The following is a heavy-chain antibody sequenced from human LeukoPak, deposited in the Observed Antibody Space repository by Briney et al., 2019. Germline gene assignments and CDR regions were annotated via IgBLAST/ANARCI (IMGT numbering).Heavy chain of an antibody. CDR3: ARGTEAGAQYYYDSSGYPQDAFDI. J-gene: IGHJ3*02. Sequence: SVKVSCKAPGGTFSSYAISWVRQAPGQGLEWMGGIFPIFGTANYAQKFQGRVTITTDESTSTAYMELSSLRSEDTAVYYCARGTEAGAQYYYDSSGYPQDAFDIWGQGTMVTVSS. D-gene: IGHD3-22*01. V-gene: IGHV1-69*05. CDR2: IFPIFGTA. CDR1: GGTFSSYA.